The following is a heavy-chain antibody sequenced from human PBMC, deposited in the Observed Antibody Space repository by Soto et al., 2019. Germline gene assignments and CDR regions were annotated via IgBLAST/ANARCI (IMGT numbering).Heavy chain of an antibody. V-gene: IGHV1-18*01. D-gene: IGHD3-10*01. CDR1: GYTFTSYG. CDR3: ARDEAGYYYGSGSKDY. CDR2: ISAYNGNT. J-gene: IGHJ4*02. Sequence: QVQLVQSGAEVKKPGASVKVSCKASGYTFTSYGISWVRQAPGQGLEWMGWISAYNGNTNYAQKLQGRVTMTTDTATSTAYRELRSLRSDDTAVYYCARDEAGYYYGSGSKDYWGQGTLVTVSS.